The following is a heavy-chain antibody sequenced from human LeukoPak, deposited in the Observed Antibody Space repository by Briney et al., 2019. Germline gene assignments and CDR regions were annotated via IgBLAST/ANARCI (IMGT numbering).Heavy chain of an antibody. CDR1: GFTFSSYE. D-gene: IGHD4-11*01. J-gene: IGHJ3*02. V-gene: IGHV3-48*03. CDR3: ARGYSNYGYVLDI. CDR2: ISSSGSTI. Sequence: GGSLRLSCAASGFTFSSYEMNWVRQAPGKGLEWVSYISSSGSTIYYADSVKGRFTISRDNAKNSLYLQMNSLRAEDTAVYYCARGYSNYGYVLDIWGQGTMVTVSS.